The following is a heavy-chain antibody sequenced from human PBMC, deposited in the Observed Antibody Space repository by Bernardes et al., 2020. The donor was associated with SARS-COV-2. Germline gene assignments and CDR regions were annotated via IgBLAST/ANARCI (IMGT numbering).Heavy chain of an antibody. CDR3: ARAAIYGDYDYYYGMDV. CDR1: GGSISSGAYS. CDR2: IYHSGIT. Sequence: SETLSLTCAASGGSISSGAYSWIWNRPPPGKGLEWIGYIYHSGITYYNPSLNRLVTISVNRSNNQFFLKLSPVTAADTAVYYCARAAIYGDYDYYYGMDVWGQGTTVTVSS. V-gene: IGHV4-30-2*01. D-gene: IGHD4-17*01. J-gene: IGHJ6*02.